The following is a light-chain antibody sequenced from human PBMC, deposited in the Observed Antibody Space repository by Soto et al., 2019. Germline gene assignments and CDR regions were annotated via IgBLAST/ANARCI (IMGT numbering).Light chain of an antibody. CDR3: GADHGSVSDFVSYV. V-gene: IGLV9-49*01. J-gene: IGLJ1*01. Sequence: QLVLTQPHSASASLGATVTLTCTLNSGYSRYKVDWYQQRPGEGPRFVMRVGTGGIEGSRGDGIPDRFSVLGSGLNRYLTIKNIQEEDEGDNHCGADHGSVSDFVSYVFGPGTKVTVL. CDR1: SGYSRYK. CDR2: VGTGGIEG.